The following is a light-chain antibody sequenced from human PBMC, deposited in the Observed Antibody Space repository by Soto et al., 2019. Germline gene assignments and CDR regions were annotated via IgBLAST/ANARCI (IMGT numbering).Light chain of an antibody. CDR1: QSIRRS. Sequence: DIHMTQSPSSLSASVGDIVTITCRASQSIRRSLNWYQQKPGNAPQLRIYDASALQSGVHSRFSGSGSGTDFTLTIRSLQPEDFASYYCKQSYSGPTCGGGTKVDIK. J-gene: IGKJ4*01. CDR3: KQSYSGPT. CDR2: DAS. V-gene: IGKV1-39*01.